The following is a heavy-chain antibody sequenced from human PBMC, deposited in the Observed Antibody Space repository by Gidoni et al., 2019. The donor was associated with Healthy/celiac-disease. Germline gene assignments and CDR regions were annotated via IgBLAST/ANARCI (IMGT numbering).Heavy chain of an antibody. J-gene: IGHJ6*03. CDR1: GGTFRSYA. Sequence: QVQLVQSGAEVKKPWSSVKVSCKASGGTFRSYAISWVRQAPGQGLEWMGGIIPIFGTANYAQKFQGRVTITADKSTSTAYMELSSLRSEDTAVYYCAGRAAVLLRPDYYYMDVWGKGTTVTVSS. CDR2: IIPIFGTA. CDR3: AGRAAVLLRPDYYYMDV. D-gene: IGHD6-13*01. V-gene: IGHV1-69*06.